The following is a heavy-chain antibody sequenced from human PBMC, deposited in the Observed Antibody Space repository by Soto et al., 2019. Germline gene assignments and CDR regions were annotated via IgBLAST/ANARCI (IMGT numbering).Heavy chain of an antibody. CDR2: IWYDGSNK. Sequence: GGSLRLSCAASGFTFSSYGMHWVRQAPGKGLEWVAVIWYDGSNKYYADSVKGRFTISRDNSKNTLYLQMNSLRAEDTAVYYCARGGRLQYDAFDIWGQGTMVTGSS. J-gene: IGHJ3*02. V-gene: IGHV3-33*08. D-gene: IGHD4-4*01. CDR1: GFTFSSYG. CDR3: ARGGRLQYDAFDI.